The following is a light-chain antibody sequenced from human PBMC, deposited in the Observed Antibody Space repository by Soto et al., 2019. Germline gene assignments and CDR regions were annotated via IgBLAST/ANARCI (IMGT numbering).Light chain of an antibody. V-gene: IGKV3-20*01. CDR2: GAS. Sequence: EIVLTQSPGTLSLSPGQRATLSCRASQSVSSSFLAWYQQKPGQAPRLLIYGASSRATGIPDRFSGSGSGTDFTLTINRLEPEDFAVYYCQQYGSSPFTFGRGTKVDIK. CDR3: QQYGSSPFT. J-gene: IGKJ3*01. CDR1: QSVSSSF.